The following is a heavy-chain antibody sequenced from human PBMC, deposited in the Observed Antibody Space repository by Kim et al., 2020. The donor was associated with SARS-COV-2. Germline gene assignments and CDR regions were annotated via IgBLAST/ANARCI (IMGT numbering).Heavy chain of an antibody. J-gene: IGHJ4*02. CDR1: GFTVSSNY. V-gene: IGHV3-66*01. Sequence: GGSLRLSCAASGFTVSSNYMSWVRQAPGKGLEWVSVIYSGGSTYYADSVKGRFTISRDNSKNTLYLQMNSLRAEDTAVYYCARGFGAAAGGSFDYWGQGTLVTVSS. CDR2: IYSGGST. CDR3: ARGFGAAAGGSFDY. D-gene: IGHD6-13*01.